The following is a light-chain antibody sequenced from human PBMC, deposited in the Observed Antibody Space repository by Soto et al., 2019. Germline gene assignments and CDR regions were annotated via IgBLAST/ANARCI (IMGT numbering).Light chain of an antibody. V-gene: IGKV1-33*01. CDR2: DAS. CDR1: EDIRNS. CDR3: QQYGDLPVT. J-gene: IGKJ3*01. Sequence: DIQMTQSPSSLSASVGDRVTNTCQANEDIRNSLHWYQQKPGKAPNLLIYDASNVETGVPSRFSGSGFGTDFTFTISSLQPEDVATYYCQQYGDLPVTFGPGTKVDIK.